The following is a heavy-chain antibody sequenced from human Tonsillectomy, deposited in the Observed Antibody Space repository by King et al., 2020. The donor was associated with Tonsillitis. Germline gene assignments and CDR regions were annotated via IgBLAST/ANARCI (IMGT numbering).Heavy chain of an antibody. V-gene: IGHV3-30*18. J-gene: IGHJ6*02. CDR1: GFTFSSYG. D-gene: IGHD5-18*01. CDR2: ISYDGSIK. CDR3: AKDLSAGWWKQLWSQPDSYYYGMDV. Sequence: QVQLVESGGGVVQPGRSLRLSCAASGFTFSSYGMHWVRQAPGKGLEWVAVISYDGSIKYYADSVKGRFTISRDNSKNTLYLQMNSLRAEDTAVYYCAKDLSAGWWKQLWSQPDSYYYGMDVWGQGTTVTVSS.